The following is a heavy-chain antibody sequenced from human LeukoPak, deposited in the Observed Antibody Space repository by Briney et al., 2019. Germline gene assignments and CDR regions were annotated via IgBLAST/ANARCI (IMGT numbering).Heavy chain of an antibody. Sequence: SEALSLTCTVSGDSISSYYWSWIRQPAGKGLEWIGRFYISGNTNSNPSLKSRVTMSVDTSKNQFSLRLRSVTAADTAVYYCARDLYSSTWFMDVWGQGTTVTVSS. CDR2: FYISGNT. CDR3: ARDLYSSTWFMDV. D-gene: IGHD6-13*01. CDR1: GDSISSYY. V-gene: IGHV4-4*07. J-gene: IGHJ6*02.